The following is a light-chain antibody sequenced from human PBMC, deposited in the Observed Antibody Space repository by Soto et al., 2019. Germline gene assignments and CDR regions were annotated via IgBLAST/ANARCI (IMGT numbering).Light chain of an antibody. CDR3: QEYGSSRT. J-gene: IGKJ1*01. CDR2: DAS. V-gene: IGKV3-20*01. CDR1: QSVSRAY. Sequence: EVVLTQSPGTLSLSPGERATLSCRASQSVSRAYLARYQQKPGQAPRLLIYDASSRATGIPDRFSGTGSGTDFTLTISRLEPDDFAVYYCQEYGSSRTFGQGTKVDIK.